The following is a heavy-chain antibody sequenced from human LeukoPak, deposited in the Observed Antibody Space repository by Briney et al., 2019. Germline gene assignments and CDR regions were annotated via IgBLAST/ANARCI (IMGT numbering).Heavy chain of an antibody. D-gene: IGHD3-22*01. Sequence: GGSLRLSCAASGFTFSSYAMSWVRQAPGKGLEWVSAISGSGGSTYYADSVKGRFTISRDNSKNTLYLQMNSLRAEDTAVYYCAKDGRVASSGYYYPFDYWGQGTLVTVSS. J-gene: IGHJ4*02. CDR3: AKDGRVASSGYYYPFDY. CDR2: ISGSGGST. CDR1: GFTFSSYA. V-gene: IGHV3-23*01.